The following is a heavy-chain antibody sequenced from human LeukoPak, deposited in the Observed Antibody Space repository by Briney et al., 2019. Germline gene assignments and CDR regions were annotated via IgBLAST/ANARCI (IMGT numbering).Heavy chain of an antibody. Sequence: SETLPLTCAVYGGSFSGYYWSWIRQPPGKGLEWIGEINHSGSTNYNPSLKSRVTISVDTSKNQFSLKLSSVTAADTAVYYCARLRDFWSGYHFDYWGQGTLVTVSS. CDR2: INHSGST. CDR3: ARLRDFWSGYHFDY. CDR1: GGSFSGYY. V-gene: IGHV4-34*01. D-gene: IGHD3-3*01. J-gene: IGHJ4*02.